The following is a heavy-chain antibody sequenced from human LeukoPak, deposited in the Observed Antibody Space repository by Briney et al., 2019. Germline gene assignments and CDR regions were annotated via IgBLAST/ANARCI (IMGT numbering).Heavy chain of an antibody. CDR2: IYTSGST. CDR3: ARDRRVFFDL. J-gene: IGHJ5*02. Sequence: SSQTLSLTCTVSGGSISSGSYYWSWIRQPAGKGLEWIGRIYTSGSTNYNPSLKSRVTISVDTSKNQFSLKLSSVTAADTAVYYCARDRRVFFDLWGQGTLVTVSS. V-gene: IGHV4-61*02. CDR1: GGSISSGSYY. D-gene: IGHD6-13*01.